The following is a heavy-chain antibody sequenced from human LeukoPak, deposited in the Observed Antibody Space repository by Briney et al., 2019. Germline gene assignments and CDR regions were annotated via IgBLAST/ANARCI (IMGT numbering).Heavy chain of an antibody. J-gene: IGHJ4*02. D-gene: IGHD3-10*01. CDR2: IRSKTYGGTT. V-gene: IGHV3-49*04. Sequence: GRSLRLSCTTSGFTFGDYAVSWVRQAPGKGLEWVGFIRSKTYGGTTEYAASVKGKWTISRDDSKSIAYLQMNSLKTEDTAVYYCTIDPWYRGDCWGQGTLVTVSS. CDR3: TIDPWYRGDC. CDR1: GFTFGDYA.